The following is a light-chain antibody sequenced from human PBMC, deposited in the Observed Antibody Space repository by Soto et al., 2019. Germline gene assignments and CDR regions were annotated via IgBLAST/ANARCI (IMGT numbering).Light chain of an antibody. J-gene: IGKJ3*01. CDR1: QSVSSY. Sequence: EIVLTQSPATLSLSPGERATHSCRASQSVSSYLAWYQQKPGQAPRLLIYDASNRATGIPARFSGSGSGTDFTLTISSLEPEDFAVYYCQQRSNWPLTFGPGIKVDIQ. CDR2: DAS. V-gene: IGKV3-11*01. CDR3: QQRSNWPLT.